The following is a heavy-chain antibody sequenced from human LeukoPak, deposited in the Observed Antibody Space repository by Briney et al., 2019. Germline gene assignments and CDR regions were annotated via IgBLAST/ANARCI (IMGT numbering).Heavy chain of an antibody. J-gene: IGHJ4*02. CDR2: ITPDGSGT. V-gene: IGHV3-7*01. CDR3: TTGDVDY. CDR1: GLTFSDEW. Sequence: GGSLRLSCAVSGLTFSDEWLTWVRQAPGEGLEGVSTITPDGSGTSYVDSVKGRFTISRDNAKNFLYLQMNSLRVEDTAAYYCTTGDVDYWGQGTLVTVSS.